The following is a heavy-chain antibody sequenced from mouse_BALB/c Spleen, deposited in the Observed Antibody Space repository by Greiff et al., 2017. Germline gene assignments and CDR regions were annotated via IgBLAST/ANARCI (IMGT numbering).Heavy chain of an antibody. J-gene: IGHJ2*01. CDR2: INSNGGST. Sequence: EVKLMESGGGLVQPGGSLKLSCAASGFTFSSYGMSWVRQTPDKRLELVATINSNGGSTYYPDSVKGRFTISRDNAKNTLYLQMSSLKSEDTAMYYCARSYGNYLLDYWGQGTTLTVSS. D-gene: IGHD2-1*01. V-gene: IGHV5-6-3*01. CDR3: ARSYGNYLLDY. CDR1: GFTFSSYG.